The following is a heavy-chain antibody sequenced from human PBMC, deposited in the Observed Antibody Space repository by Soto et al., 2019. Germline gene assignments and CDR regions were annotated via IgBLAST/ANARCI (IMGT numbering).Heavy chain of an antibody. Sequence: PSETLSLTYTVSGGSISSGGYYWSWICQHPGKGLEWIGYIYYIGSTYYSPSLKSRVTISVDTSKNQFSLKLSSVTAADTAVYYCAASCVACGGFNYYGMDVWGQGTTVTVSS. J-gene: IGHJ6*02. CDR3: AASCVACGGFNYYGMDV. V-gene: IGHV4-31*03. CDR1: GGSISSGGYY. D-gene: IGHD5-12*01. CDR2: IYYIGST.